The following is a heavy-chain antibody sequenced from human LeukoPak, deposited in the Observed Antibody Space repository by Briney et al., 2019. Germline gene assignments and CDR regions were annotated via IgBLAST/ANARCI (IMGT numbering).Heavy chain of an antibody. CDR2: MSGSGGMT. CDR1: GGSFSGYY. V-gene: IGHV3-23*01. J-gene: IGHJ4*02. D-gene: IGHD3-22*01. CDR3: AKGPFFYYDASGYNYYDL. Sequence: ETLSLTCAVYGGSFSGYYWSWIRQPPGKGLEWVSAMSGSGGMTYTADSVKGRFTISRDNSKNTLDLQMNSLRADDTAVYYCAKGPFFYYDASGYNYYDLWGQGTLVTVSS.